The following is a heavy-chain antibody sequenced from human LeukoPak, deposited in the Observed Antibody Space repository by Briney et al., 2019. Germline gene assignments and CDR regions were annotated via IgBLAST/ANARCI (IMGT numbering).Heavy chain of an antibody. CDR1: GDSISSYY. Sequence: SETLSLTCTVSGDSISSYYWSWIRQPPGKGLEWIGYIYYSGSTNYNPSLKSRVTISVDTSKNQFSLKLSSETAADTAVYYCARGRIYSSSWSRGRYFDLWGRGTLVTVSS. V-gene: IGHV4-59*01. CDR2: IYYSGST. CDR3: ARGRIYSSSWSRGRYFDL. J-gene: IGHJ2*01. D-gene: IGHD6-13*01.